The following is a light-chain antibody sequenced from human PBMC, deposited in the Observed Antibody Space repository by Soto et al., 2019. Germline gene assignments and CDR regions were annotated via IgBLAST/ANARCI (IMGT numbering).Light chain of an antibody. CDR1: QSVSSSY. CDR2: GAS. J-gene: IGKJ1*01. V-gene: IGKV3-20*01. Sequence: ELVLTQSPCTLSLSPGERATLSCRASQSVSSSYLAWYQQNRGQAPRLLIYGASSRAPGIPDRFGGSGSGTDFTLTISRLEPEDFAVYYCQQYGSSRWTFGQGTKVDIK. CDR3: QQYGSSRWT.